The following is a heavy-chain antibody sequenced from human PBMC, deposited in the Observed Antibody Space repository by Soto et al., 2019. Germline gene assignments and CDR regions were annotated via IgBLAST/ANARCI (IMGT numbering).Heavy chain of an antibody. D-gene: IGHD2-15*01. J-gene: IGHJ4*02. CDR1: GGSISSGGYY. V-gene: IGHV4-31*02. CDR2: IYYSGST. Sequence: PSETLSLTXTVSGGSISSGGYYWSWIRQHPGKGLEWIGYIYYSGSTYYNPSLKSRVTISVDTSKNQFSLKLSSVTAADTAVYYCARTLVLKGHCSGGSCYGNFDYWGQGTLVTVSS. CDR3: ARTLVLKGHCSGGSCYGNFDY.